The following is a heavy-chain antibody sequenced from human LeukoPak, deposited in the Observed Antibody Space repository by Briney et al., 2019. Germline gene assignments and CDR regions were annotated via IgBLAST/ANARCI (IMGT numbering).Heavy chain of an antibody. D-gene: IGHD3-10*01. CDR2: MNPNSGNT. Sequence: ASVKVSCKASGYTFTSYDINWVRQATGQGLEWMGWMNPNSGNTGYAQKFQGRVTMTRNTSISTAYMELSSLRSEDTAVYYCAYSGSYYNGLDYWGQGTLVTVPS. J-gene: IGHJ4*02. CDR1: GYTFTSYD. CDR3: AYSGSYYNGLDY. V-gene: IGHV1-8*01.